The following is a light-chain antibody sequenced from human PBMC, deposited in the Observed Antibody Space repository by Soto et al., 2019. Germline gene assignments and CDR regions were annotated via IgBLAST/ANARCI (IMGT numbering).Light chain of an antibody. Sequence: QSVLTQPASVSGSPGQSITLSCTGTSSDGGGYNYVSWYQQHPGQAPKLMIYDDSNQTSGVSNRFSGSKSGNTASRTISGPQAEDEADYDCSSYTSSSTMVFGGGTKLTVL. J-gene: IGLJ2*01. CDR2: DDS. V-gene: IGLV2-14*01. CDR3: SSYTSSSTMV. CDR1: SSDGGGYNY.